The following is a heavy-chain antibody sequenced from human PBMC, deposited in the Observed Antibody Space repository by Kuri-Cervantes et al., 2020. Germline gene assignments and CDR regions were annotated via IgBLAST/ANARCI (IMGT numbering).Heavy chain of an antibody. D-gene: IGHD3-10*01. CDR2: IYTSGST. J-gene: IGHJ4*02. CDR1: GGSISSYY. V-gene: IGHV4-4*07. Sequence: SETLSLTCTVSGGSISSYYWSWIRQPAGKGLEWIGRIYTSGSTYYNPSLKSRVTISVDTSKNQFSLKLSSVTAADTAVYYCATNYGSGSLYYFDYWGQGTLVTVSS. CDR3: ATNYGSGSLYYFDY.